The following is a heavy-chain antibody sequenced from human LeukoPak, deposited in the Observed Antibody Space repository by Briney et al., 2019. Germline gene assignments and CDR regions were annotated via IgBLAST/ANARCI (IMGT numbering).Heavy chain of an antibody. CDR2: IYYSGST. Sequence: PSETLSLTCTVSGGSISSYYWSWIRQPPGKGLEWIGYIYYSGSTYYSPSLKSRVTISVDTSKNQFSLKLSSVTAADTAVYYCARDDFLQYFDYWGQGTLVTVSS. D-gene: IGHD3/OR15-3a*01. CDR3: ARDDFLQYFDY. J-gene: IGHJ4*02. V-gene: IGHV4-59*12. CDR1: GGSISSYY.